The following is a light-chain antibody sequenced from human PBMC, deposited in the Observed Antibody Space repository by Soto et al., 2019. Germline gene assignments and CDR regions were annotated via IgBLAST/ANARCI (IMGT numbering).Light chain of an antibody. V-gene: IGKV3-15*01. J-gene: IGKJ1*01. Sequence: EIVMTQSPATPSVSPGERATLSCKASQSVGTYLAWYQQKPGQAPRLLIYGASTRAAGVPARFSGGGSGTEFTLTISSLQSEDFAIYHCQQYDNLPPWTFGQGTKVEIK. CDR2: GAS. CDR1: QSVGTY. CDR3: QQYDNLPPWT.